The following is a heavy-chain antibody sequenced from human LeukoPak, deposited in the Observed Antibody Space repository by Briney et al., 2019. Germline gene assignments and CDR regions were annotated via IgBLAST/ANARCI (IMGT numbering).Heavy chain of an antibody. J-gene: IGHJ5*02. Sequence: PGGSLRLSCAASGFTFSSYAMCWVRQAPGKGLEWVSAISGSGGSTYYADSVKGRFTISRDNSKNTLYLQMNSLRAEDTAVYYCAKASGYSSGWQNWFDPWGQGTLVTVSS. D-gene: IGHD6-19*01. CDR3: AKASGYSSGWQNWFDP. CDR1: GFTFSSYA. V-gene: IGHV3-23*01. CDR2: ISGSGGST.